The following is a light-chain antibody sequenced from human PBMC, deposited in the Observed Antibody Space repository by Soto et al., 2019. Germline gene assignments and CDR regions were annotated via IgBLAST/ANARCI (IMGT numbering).Light chain of an antibody. CDR2: DVT. CDR1: SSEVGRYNY. Sequence: QSALTQPRSVSGSPGQSVTISCTETSSEVGRYNYVSWNKQNPGKAPKLMIYDVTKRPSDVPDRFSGSKSGNTASLTISGLQAEDEGDYFCCSFAGKNTRVMFGGGTKLTVL. J-gene: IGLJ3*02. V-gene: IGLV2-11*01. CDR3: CSFAGKNTRVM.